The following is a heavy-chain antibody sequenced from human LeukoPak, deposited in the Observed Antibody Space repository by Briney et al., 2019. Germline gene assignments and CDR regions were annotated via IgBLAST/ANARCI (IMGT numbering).Heavy chain of an antibody. D-gene: IGHD6-19*01. J-gene: IGHJ5*02. V-gene: IGHV3-23*01. Sequence: GGSLRLSCAASGFTFSSYAISWVRQAPGKGLEWVSGISASGNSTYYADSVKGRFTISRDNSKNTLYLRMNSLRAEDTALYYCARLPNYTTGWLNWFDPWGQGTLVTVSS. CDR2: ISASGNST. CDR1: GFTFSSYA. CDR3: ARLPNYTTGWLNWFDP.